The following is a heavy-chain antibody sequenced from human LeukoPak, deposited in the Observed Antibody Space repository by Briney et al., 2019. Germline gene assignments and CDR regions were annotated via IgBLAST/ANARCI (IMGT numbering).Heavy chain of an antibody. CDR1: GFTFDDYA. CDR2: ISWDGGST. V-gene: IGHV3-43D*03. D-gene: IGHD3-3*01. CDR3: AKDIGVGPYDFWSGYYTPREGYYMDV. J-gene: IGHJ6*03. Sequence: GGSLRLSCAASGFTFDDYAMHWVRQAPGKGLEWVSLISWDGGSTYYADSVKGRFTISRDNSKNSLYLQMNSLRAEDTALYYCAKDIGVGPYDFWSGYYTPREGYYMDVWGKGTTVTVSS.